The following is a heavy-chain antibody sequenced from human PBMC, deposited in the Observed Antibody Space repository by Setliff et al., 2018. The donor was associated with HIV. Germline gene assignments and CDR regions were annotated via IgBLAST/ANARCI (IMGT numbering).Heavy chain of an antibody. CDR3: ARAKYYYDTSAYYGSRDWYFDL. Sequence: SETLSLTCTVSGGSISSSSYYWDWIRQPPGKGLEWVATIYYSGDSHYNPSLKSRVTISVDTSKNQFSLKLNSVTAADTAVYYCARAKYYYDTSAYYGSRDWYFDLWGRGTPVTVSS. CDR1: GGSISSSSYY. D-gene: IGHD3-22*01. CDR2: IYYSGDS. V-gene: IGHV4-39*07. J-gene: IGHJ2*01.